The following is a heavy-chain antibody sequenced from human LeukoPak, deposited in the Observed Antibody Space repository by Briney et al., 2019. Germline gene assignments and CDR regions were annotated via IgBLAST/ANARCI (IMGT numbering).Heavy chain of an antibody. Sequence: GGSLRLSCAASGFTFSTYAMHWVRQAPGKGLEWVAVISYDGSSKYYADSVKGRFTISRDNAKNSLYLQMNSLRAEDTAVYYCAREYSSSWYKYAFDMWGQGTMVTVSS. CDR2: ISYDGSSK. CDR1: GFTFSTYA. CDR3: AREYSSSWYKYAFDM. D-gene: IGHD6-13*01. J-gene: IGHJ3*02. V-gene: IGHV3-30*04.